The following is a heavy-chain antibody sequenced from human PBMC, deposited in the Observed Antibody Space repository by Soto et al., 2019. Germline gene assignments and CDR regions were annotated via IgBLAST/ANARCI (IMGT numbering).Heavy chain of an antibody. Sequence: GGSLRLSCAASGFTFSSYVIHWVRQAPGKGLEWVALISYDGSNKYYADSVKGRFTISRDNSKNTLYLQMNSLRAEDTAVYYCAKDRIYFGYYYGMDVWGQGTTVTVSS. CDR2: ISYDGSNK. J-gene: IGHJ6*02. V-gene: IGHV3-30*18. CDR1: GFTFSSYV. D-gene: IGHD1-26*01. CDR3: AKDRIYFGYYYGMDV.